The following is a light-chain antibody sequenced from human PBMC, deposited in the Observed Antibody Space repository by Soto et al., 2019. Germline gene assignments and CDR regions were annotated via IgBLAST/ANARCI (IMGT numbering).Light chain of an antibody. Sequence: ESVLTQSQGTLSLSPGERVTLSCRASQTFGRTYLAWYQQKLGQSPRLLIYDASSRATGIPDRFSGSGSGTDFTLTISRLEPEDFAVYYCQQFGTSPLYTFGQGTKLEIK. J-gene: IGKJ2*01. V-gene: IGKV3-20*01. CDR1: QTFGRTY. CDR3: QQFGTSPLYT. CDR2: DAS.